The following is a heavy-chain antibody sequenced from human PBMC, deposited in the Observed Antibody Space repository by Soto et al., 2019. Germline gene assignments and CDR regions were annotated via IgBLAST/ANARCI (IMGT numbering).Heavy chain of an antibody. Sequence: PSESLSLTCDVYGGSFSGYFWNWIRQSPGKGLEWIGKVNHKGRNYYNPSLKSRVTISLDMSKKQISLKLTSVTAADTAVYYWARGGSSDWQVAFDFWGQGTMVTVSS. CDR2: VNHKGRN. D-gene: IGHD6-19*01. CDR3: ARGGSSDWQVAFDF. V-gene: IGHV4-34*01. J-gene: IGHJ3*01. CDR1: GGSFSGYF.